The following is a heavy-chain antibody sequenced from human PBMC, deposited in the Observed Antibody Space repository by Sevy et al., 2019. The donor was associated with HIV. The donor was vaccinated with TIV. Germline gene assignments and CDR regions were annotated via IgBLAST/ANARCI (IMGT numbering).Heavy chain of an antibody. CDR3: ARDIGSSSREFDY. V-gene: IGHV6-1*01. CDR2: TYYRSKWYN. CDR1: GDSVSSNSAA. Sequence: SQTLSLTCAISGDSVSSNSAAWNWIRQSPSRGLEWLGRTYYRSKWYNDYAVSAKSRLTINPETSKNQFSLRLNSVTPEDTAVYYCARDIGSSSREFDYWGQGTLVTVSS. D-gene: IGHD3-10*01. J-gene: IGHJ4*02.